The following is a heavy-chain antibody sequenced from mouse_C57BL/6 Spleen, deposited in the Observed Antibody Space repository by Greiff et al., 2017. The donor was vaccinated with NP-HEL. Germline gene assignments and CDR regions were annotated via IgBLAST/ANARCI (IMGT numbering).Heavy chain of an antibody. Sequence: QVQLQQPGAELVRPGSSVKLSCKASGYTFTSYWMDWVKQRPGQGLEWIGNIYPSDSETHYNQKFKDKATLTVDKSSSTAYMQLSSLTSEDSAVYYCASYSNYGAPVWGQGTLVTVSA. V-gene: IGHV1-61*01. J-gene: IGHJ3*01. CDR3: ASYSNYGAPV. CDR1: GYTFTSYW. D-gene: IGHD2-5*01. CDR2: IYPSDSET.